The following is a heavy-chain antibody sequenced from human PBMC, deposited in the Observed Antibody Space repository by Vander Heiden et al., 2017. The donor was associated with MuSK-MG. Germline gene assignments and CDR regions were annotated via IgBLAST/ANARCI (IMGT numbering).Heavy chain of an antibody. J-gene: IGHJ4*02. CDR2: IYPGDSDT. V-gene: IGHV5-51*01. Sequence: EVQLVQSGAEEKKPGESLKISCEGAGYRFTSYWIGWVRKMPGKGLEWMGIIYPGDSDTRYSPSFQGQVTISADKSISTADLQWSSLKASDTAMYYCARHEARGAAAAAMGDWGQGTLVTVFS. CDR1: GYRFTSYW. D-gene: IGHD2-2*01. CDR3: ARHEARGAAAAAMGD.